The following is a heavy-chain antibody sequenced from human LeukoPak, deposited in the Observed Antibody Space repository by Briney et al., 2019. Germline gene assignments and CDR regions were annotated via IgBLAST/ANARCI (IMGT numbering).Heavy chain of an antibody. Sequence: GGSLRLSCAASGFIFTDYWMYWVRQAPGKGLAWVANIKEDGSEKNYVDSVKGRFTISRDNAKNSVYLQMNSLRVEDTAVYYCAKDWGFGYTKHWYFDLWGRGTLVTVSS. CDR3: AKDWGFGYTKHWYFDL. CDR1: GFIFTDYW. D-gene: IGHD6-13*01. J-gene: IGHJ2*01. V-gene: IGHV3-7*01. CDR2: IKEDGSEK.